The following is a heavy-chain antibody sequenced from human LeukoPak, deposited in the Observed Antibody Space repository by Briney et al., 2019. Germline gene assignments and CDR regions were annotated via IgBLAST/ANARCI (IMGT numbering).Heavy chain of an antibody. CDR1: GFTFSSYG. J-gene: IGHJ4*02. V-gene: IGHV3-30*02. CDR2: IRYDGSNK. Sequence: GGSLRLSSAASGFTFSSYGMHWVRQAPGKGLEWVAFIRYDGSNKYYADSVKGRFTISRDNAKNSLHLQMNSLRAEDTAVYYCARVYCSGGSCSPFDYWGQGTLVTVSS. D-gene: IGHD2-15*01. CDR3: ARVYCSGGSCSPFDY.